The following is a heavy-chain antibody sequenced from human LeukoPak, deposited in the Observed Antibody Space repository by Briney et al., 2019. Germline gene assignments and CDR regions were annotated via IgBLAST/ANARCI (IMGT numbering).Heavy chain of an antibody. V-gene: IGHV3-23*01. CDR1: GFTFTNYG. Sequence: PGGSLRLSCVASGFTFTNYGMDWVRQAPGKGREWVSGVSNRDGSAYYADSVKGRFSVSRDNSKNTLHLQMNSLRDEDTALYYCASGMAMTGDGPFDFWGQGTRVTVSS. D-gene: IGHD6-19*01. J-gene: IGHJ4*02. CDR3: ASGMAMTGDGPFDF. CDR2: VSNRDGSA.